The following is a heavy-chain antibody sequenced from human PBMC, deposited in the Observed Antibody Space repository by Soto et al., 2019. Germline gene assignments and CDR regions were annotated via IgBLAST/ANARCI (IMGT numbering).Heavy chain of an antibody. J-gene: IGHJ4*02. V-gene: IGHV1-24*01. CDR1: GYTLTELS. Sequence: ASVKVSCKVSGYTLTELSMHWVRQAPGKGLEWMGGFDPEDGETIYAQKFQGRVTMTEDTSTDTAYMELSSLRSEDTAVYYCATGRISSSSWGYYFDYWGQGTLVTVSS. D-gene: IGHD6-6*01. CDR2: FDPEDGET. CDR3: ATGRISSSSWGYYFDY.